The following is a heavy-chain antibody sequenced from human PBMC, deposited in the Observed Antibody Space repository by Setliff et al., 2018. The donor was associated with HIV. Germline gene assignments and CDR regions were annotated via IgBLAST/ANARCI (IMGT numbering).Heavy chain of an antibody. D-gene: IGHD1-20*01. CDR1: GFSFSDSA. J-gene: IGHJ6*03. V-gene: IGHV3-73*01. CDR3: TPITGYYMDV. Sequence: GGSLRLSCSASGFSFSDSAIHWVRQASGKGLEWIGRIKTKPSNYATAYGASVTGRFTISRDDSQNTAYLQMKSLKTEDTAVYYCTPITGYYMDVWGKGTTVTVSS. CDR2: IKTKPSNYAT.